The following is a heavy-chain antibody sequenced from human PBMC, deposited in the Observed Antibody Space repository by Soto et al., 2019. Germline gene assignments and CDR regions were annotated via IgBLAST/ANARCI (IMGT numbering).Heavy chain of an antibody. CDR2: IGFAGNNK. V-gene: IGHV3-33*01. CDR3: ARSHSTGWQYLYY. D-gene: IGHD6-19*01. J-gene: IGHJ4*02. CDR1: GFRFDRYG. Sequence: GGTLGLCCVAYGFRFDRYGIHCALRAPGKGLEWVATIGFAGNNKYYADSVKGRFTISRDNSKNTLYLHINSLKVDDTAMYYCARSHSTGWQYLYYCGPGTLLTGS.